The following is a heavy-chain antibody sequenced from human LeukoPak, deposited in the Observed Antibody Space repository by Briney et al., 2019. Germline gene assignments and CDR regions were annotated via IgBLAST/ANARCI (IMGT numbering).Heavy chain of an antibody. D-gene: IGHD3-22*01. V-gene: IGHV1-69*06. CDR2: IIPIFGTA. Sequence: GASVKVSCKASGGTFSSYAISWVRQAPGQGLEWMGGIIPIFGTANYAQKFQGRVTITADKSTSTAYMELSSLRSEDTAVYYCARVESEGYYDSSGYLTYYYMDVWGKGTTVTVSS. CDR1: GGTFSSYA. CDR3: ARVESEGYYDSSGYLTYYYMDV. J-gene: IGHJ6*03.